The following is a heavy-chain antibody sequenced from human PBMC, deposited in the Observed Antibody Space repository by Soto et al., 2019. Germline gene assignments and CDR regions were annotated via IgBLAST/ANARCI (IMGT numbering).Heavy chain of an antibody. J-gene: IGHJ4*02. CDR3: AKWEDRGYGFAFDY. D-gene: IGHD1-26*01. V-gene: IGHV3-30*18. CDR2: ISYDGSNE. Sequence: QVQLVESGGGVVQPGRSLSLSCAPPGFTFRSYGIHWVRRTPGKGLEWVAGISYDGSNEYYADSVKGRFTISRDNSKNTLYLQTDSLKTEDTAVYYCAKWEDRGYGFAFDYWGQGTLVTVSS. CDR1: GFTFRSYG.